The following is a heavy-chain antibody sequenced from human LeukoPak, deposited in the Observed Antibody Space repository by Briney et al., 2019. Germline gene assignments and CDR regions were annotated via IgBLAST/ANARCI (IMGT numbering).Heavy chain of an antibody. CDR2: IYPGDSDT. D-gene: IGHD3-16*01. V-gene: IGHV5-51*01. J-gene: IGHJ4*02. Sequence: GESLKISCKGSGYSFTNYWIGWVRQMPGKGLEWMGIIYPGDSDTRYSPSFQGQVTISADKSISTAYLQWSSLKASDTAMFYCARVSYDYIWGMIYYFDYWGQGTLVTVSS. CDR3: ARVSYDYIWGMIYYFDY. CDR1: GYSFTNYW.